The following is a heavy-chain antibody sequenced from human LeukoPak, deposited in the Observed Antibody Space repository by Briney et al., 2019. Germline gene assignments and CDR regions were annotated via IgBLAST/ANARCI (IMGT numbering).Heavy chain of an antibody. CDR2: ISGSGGST. J-gene: IGHJ4*02. V-gene: IGHV3-23*01. D-gene: IGHD3-9*01. CDR3: AKWGDYDVLTGYYVSDY. CDR1: GFTFSSYA. Sequence: GASLRLSCAASGFTFSSYAMSWVRQAPGKGLEWVSAISGSGGSTYYADSMKSRFTISRDNSKNTLYLQINSLRTEDTAVYYCAKWGDYDVLTGYYVSDYWGQGTLVTVSS.